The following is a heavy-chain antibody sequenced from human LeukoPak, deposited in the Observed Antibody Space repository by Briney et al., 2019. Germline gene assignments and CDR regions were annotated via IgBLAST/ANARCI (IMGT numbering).Heavy chain of an antibody. CDR1: GFIFSSYS. CDR3: ARDGYSYGYYGMDV. D-gene: IGHD5-18*01. V-gene: IGHV3-21*03. Sequence: PGGSLRLSCAASGFIFSSYSMNWVRQAPGKGLEWVSSISSSSSYIYYADSVKGRFTISRDNAKNSLYLQMNSLRAEDTAVYYCARDGYSYGYYGMDVWGQGTTVTVSS. CDR2: ISSSSSYI. J-gene: IGHJ6*02.